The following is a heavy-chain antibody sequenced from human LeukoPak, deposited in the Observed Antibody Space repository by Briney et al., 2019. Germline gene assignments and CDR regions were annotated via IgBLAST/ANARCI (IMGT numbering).Heavy chain of an antibody. CDR1: GGSISSSSYY. J-gene: IGHJ5*02. CDR2: IYYSGST. CDR3: AREKRGYDILTGYYNLNWFDP. Sequence: PSETLSLTCTVSGGSISSSSYYWGWIRQPPGKGLEWIGSIYYSGSTYYNPSLKSRVTISVDTSKNQFSLKLSSVTAADTAVYYCAREKRGYDILTGYYNLNWFDPWGQGTLVTVSS. D-gene: IGHD3-9*01. V-gene: IGHV4-39*07.